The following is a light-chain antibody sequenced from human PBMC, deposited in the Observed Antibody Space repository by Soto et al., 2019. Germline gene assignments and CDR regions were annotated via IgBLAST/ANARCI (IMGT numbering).Light chain of an antibody. CDR3: QQYGSSPPYT. J-gene: IGKJ2*01. V-gene: IGKV3-20*01. CDR2: DAS. CDR1: QSLSSTY. Sequence: EIVLTQSPGTLSLSPGERAALSCRASQSLSSTYLAWYQQKPGQAPRLLIYDASSRATGIPDRFSGSGSGTDFTLTISRLEPEDFAVYYYQQYGSSPPYTFGQGTNLEIK.